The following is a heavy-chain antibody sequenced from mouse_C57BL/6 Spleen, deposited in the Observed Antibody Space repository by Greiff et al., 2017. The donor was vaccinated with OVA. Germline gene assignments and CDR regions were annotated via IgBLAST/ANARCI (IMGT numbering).Heavy chain of an antibody. CDR2: IRNKANGYTT. D-gene: IGHD2-5*01. Sequence: DVHLVESGGGLVQPGGSLSLSCAASGFTFTDYYMSWVRQPPGKALEWLGFIRNKANGYTTEYSASVKGRFTISRDNSQSILYLQMNALRAEDSATYYCARYYINPYFDVWGTGTTVTVSS. V-gene: IGHV7-3*01. CDR1: GFTFTDYY. J-gene: IGHJ1*03. CDR3: ARYYINPYFDV.